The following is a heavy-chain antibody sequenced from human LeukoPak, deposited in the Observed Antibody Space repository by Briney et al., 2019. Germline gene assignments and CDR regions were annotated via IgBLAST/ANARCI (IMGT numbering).Heavy chain of an antibody. J-gene: IGHJ4*02. CDR1: GGSFSGYY. V-gene: IGHV4-34*01. Sequence: PSGTLSLTCAVYGGSFSGYYWCWIRQPPGEGLGCGWSIYYSGSTYYNPSLKSRVTISVDTSKNQFSRKRSCVAAAETSVLCFARGVQLSPAAARPYYFDYWGQGTLVTVSS. CDR3: ARGVQLSPAAARPYYFDY. D-gene: IGHD6-6*01. CDR2: IYYSGST.